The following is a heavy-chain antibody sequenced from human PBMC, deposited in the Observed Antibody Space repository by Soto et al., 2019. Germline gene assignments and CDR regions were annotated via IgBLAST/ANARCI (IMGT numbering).Heavy chain of an antibody. D-gene: IGHD3-10*01. V-gene: IGHV1-69*01. CDR3: ARVGGIGSPPGTDY. J-gene: IGHJ4*02. Sequence: QVQLVQSGAEVKKPGSSVKVSCKASGGIFSSYAISWLRQAPGQGLEWMGAVIPILGQAYYAQDLQDRVSITADECTITTHMELSSLRSADTAVYFFARVGGIGSPPGTDYWGQGTLVTVSS. CDR2: VIPILGQA. CDR1: GGIFSSYA.